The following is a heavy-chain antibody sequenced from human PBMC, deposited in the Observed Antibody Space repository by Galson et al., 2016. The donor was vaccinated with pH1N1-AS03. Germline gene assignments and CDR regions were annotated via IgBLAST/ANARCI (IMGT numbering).Heavy chain of an antibody. V-gene: IGHV3-23*01. CDR3: GRVGRGGSPVDY. J-gene: IGHJ4*02. Sequence: SLRLSCAVSGFTFSTYAMTWVRQAPGRGLEWVSSISSTGSNTFYADSVMGRFTISRDNSKNTLYLQMNSLRADDTAVYYCGRVGRGGSPVDYWGQGTLVTVSS. CDR1: GFTFSTYA. CDR2: ISSTGSNT. D-gene: IGHD2-15*01.